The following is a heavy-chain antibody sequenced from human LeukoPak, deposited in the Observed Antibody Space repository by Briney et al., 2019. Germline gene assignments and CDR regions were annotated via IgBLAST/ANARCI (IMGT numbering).Heavy chain of an antibody. D-gene: IGHD1-26*01. CDR2: INPNSGGT. J-gene: IGHJ4*02. Sequence: ASVKVSCKASGSTFTGYYMHSVRQAPGQGREWMGWINPNSGGTKLAQKFPGRVTMTRDTSISTAYIELSRPRSDDTAVYYCGSVGATNSWDYWGQGTLVTVSS. CDR1: GSTFTGYY. CDR3: GSVGATNSWDY. V-gene: IGHV1-2*02.